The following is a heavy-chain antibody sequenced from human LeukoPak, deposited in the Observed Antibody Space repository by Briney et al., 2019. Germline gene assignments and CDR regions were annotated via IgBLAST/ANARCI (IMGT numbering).Heavy chain of an antibody. V-gene: IGHV4-59*01. J-gene: IGHJ6*03. D-gene: IGHD6-13*01. Sequence: PSETLSLTCTFSGGSISSYYWSWIRQPPGKGLEWIGYIYYSGSTNYNPSLKSRVTISVDTSKNQFSLKLSSVTAADTAVYYCARAFVGPEQQLVIVEYYYYYYMDVWGKGTTVTVSS. CDR2: IYYSGST. CDR3: ARAFVGPEQQLVIVEYYYYYYMDV. CDR1: GGSISSYY.